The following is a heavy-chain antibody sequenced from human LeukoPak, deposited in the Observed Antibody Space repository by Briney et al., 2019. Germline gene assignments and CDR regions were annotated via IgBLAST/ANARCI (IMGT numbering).Heavy chain of an antibody. J-gene: IGHJ4*02. Sequence: GGSLRLLCSASGFPFRSYWMHWVRQAPGKGMVRVAGITNDGTNTNYADSVEGRFTISRDNAKNTLYLQMNSLRVEDTAVYYCARAYFDNSGYYIGYWGRGSLVTVSA. V-gene: IGHV3-74*01. CDR3: ARAYFDNSGYYIGY. CDR1: GFPFRSYW. D-gene: IGHD3-22*01. CDR2: ITNDGTNT.